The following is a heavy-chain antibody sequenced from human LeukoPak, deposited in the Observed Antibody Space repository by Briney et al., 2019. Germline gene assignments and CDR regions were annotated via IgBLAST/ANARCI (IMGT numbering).Heavy chain of an antibody. CDR1: GGTFSGYY. J-gene: IGHJ5*02. CDR2: INDSGST. CDR3: ARAGTTMVRGVPGQSLYWFDP. Sequence: SETLSLTCGVYGGTFSGYYWSWIRQPPGKGLEWIGEINDSGSTNYNPSLKSRVTISVDTSQNQFSLKLSSVTASDTAVYYCARAGTTMVRGVPGQSLYWFDPWGQGTLVTVSS. V-gene: IGHV4-34*01. D-gene: IGHD3-10*01.